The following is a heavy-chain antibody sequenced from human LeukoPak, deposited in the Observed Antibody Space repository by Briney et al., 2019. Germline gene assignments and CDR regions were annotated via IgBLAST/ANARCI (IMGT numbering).Heavy chain of an antibody. Sequence: GGSLRLSCAASGFTFSSYSMNWVRQAPGKGLEWVSYISSSSSTIYYADSVKGRFTISRDNAKNSLYLQMNSLRAEDTAVHYCAREGACSSTSCYYYYYYGMDVWGQGTTVTVSS. J-gene: IGHJ6*02. CDR1: GFTFSSYS. CDR3: AREGACSSTSCYYYYYYGMDV. D-gene: IGHD2-2*01. V-gene: IGHV3-48*01. CDR2: ISSSSSTI.